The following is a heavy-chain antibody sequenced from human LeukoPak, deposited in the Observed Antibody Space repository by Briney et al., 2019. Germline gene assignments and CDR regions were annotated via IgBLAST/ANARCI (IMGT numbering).Heavy chain of an antibody. CDR3: ARARLHYYDSSGYFDY. J-gene: IGHJ4*02. D-gene: IGHD3-22*01. Sequence: SVKVSCRASGGTFSSYAISWVRQAPGQGLEWMGGIIPIFGTANYAQKFQGRVTITADESTSTAYMELSSLRSEDTAVYYCARARLHYYDSSGYFDYWGQGTLVTVSS. CDR2: IIPIFGTA. V-gene: IGHV1-69*13. CDR1: GGTFSSYA.